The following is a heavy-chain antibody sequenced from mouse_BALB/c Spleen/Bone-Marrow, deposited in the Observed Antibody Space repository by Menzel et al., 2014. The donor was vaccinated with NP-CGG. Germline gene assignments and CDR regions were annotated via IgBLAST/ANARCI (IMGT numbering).Heavy chain of an antibody. CDR2: ISSGGST. CDR3: ARYDYDGTYAMDY. D-gene: IGHD2-4*01. CDR1: GFTFSSYA. Sequence: EVQGVESGGGLVKPGGSLKLSCAASGFTFSSYAMSWVRQTPEKRLEWVASISSGGSTYYPDSVKGRFTISRDNARNILYLQMSSLRSEDTAMYYCARYDYDGTYAMDYWGQRTSVTVTA. J-gene: IGHJ4*01. V-gene: IGHV5-6-5*01.